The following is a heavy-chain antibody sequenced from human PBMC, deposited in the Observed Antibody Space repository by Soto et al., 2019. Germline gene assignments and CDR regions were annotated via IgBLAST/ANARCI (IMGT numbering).Heavy chain of an antibody. CDR3: ATEPIYYNDGSGYYPLGH. CDR1: GYSFATYG. Sequence: ASVKVSCKASGYSFATYGFSWVRQAPGQGLECVGWISAHNGDTHYSQKFQGRVTLTTDTSTNTGYMELRSLTSDDTAVYFCATEPIYYNDGSGYYPLGHWGQGTLVTAPQ. J-gene: IGHJ4*02. V-gene: IGHV1-18*04. D-gene: IGHD3-22*01. CDR2: ISAHNGDT.